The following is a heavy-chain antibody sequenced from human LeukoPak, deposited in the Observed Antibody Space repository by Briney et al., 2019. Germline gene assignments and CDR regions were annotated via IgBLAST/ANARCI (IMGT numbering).Heavy chain of an antibody. CDR1: GYTFTSYG. V-gene: IGHV1-8*02. Sequence: ASVKVSCKASGYTFTSYGISWMRQAPGQGLEWMGWMSPNSGDTGYAQKFQGRVTMTSDSSISTAYMELSSLRSEDTAIYYCVRTPPNWGFDYWGQGTLVTVSS. CDR2: MSPNSGDT. CDR3: VRTPPNWGFDY. J-gene: IGHJ4*02. D-gene: IGHD7-27*01.